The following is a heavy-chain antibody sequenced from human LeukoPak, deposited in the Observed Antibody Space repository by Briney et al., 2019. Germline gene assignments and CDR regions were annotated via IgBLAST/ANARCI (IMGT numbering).Heavy chain of an antibody. CDR1: GFTFSSYA. CDR3: ARDQAEHSSWLLAYGMDV. CDR2: ISYDGSNK. Sequence: PGGSLRLSCAASGFTFSSYAMHWVRQAPGKGLEWVAVISYDGSNKYYADSVKGRFAISRDNSKNTLYLQMNSLRAEDTAVYYCARDQAEHSSWLLAYGMDVWGQGTTVTVSS. J-gene: IGHJ6*02. D-gene: IGHD6-13*01. V-gene: IGHV3-30*09.